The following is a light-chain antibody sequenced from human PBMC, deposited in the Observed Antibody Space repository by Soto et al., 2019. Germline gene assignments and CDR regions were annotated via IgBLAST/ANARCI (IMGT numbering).Light chain of an antibody. Sequence: QSVLTQPASASGTPGQSVTISCSGSSSNIGSNYVFWYQHLQGTAPKLLIHRNDQRPSGVPDRFSGSVSGTSASLAISGLRSEDEAHYYCAAWDDSLSGVVFGGGTKLTVL. CDR2: RND. J-gene: IGLJ2*01. CDR3: AAWDDSLSGVV. V-gene: IGLV1-47*01. CDR1: SSNIGSNY.